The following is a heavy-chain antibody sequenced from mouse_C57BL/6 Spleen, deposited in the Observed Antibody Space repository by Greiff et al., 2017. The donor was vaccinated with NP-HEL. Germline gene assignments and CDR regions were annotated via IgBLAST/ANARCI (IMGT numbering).Heavy chain of an antibody. CDR1: CSPFPLSF. Sequence: QVQLKQPGAELVRPGSSVKLSCPASCSPFPLSFIHWVNHRPIQGLEWIGNIDPSDSETHYNQKFKDKATLTVDKSSSTAYMQLSSLTSEDSAVYYCAREGGYYGSSPCVAYWGQGTLGTVSA. D-gene: IGHD1-1*01. CDR3: AREGGYYGSSPCVAY. V-gene: IGHV1-52*01. J-gene: IGHJ3*01. CDR2: IDPSDSET.